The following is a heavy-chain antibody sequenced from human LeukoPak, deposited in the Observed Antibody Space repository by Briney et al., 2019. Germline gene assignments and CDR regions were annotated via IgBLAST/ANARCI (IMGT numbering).Heavy chain of an antibody. V-gene: IGHV1-18*01. Sequence: ASVMVSCKASGYTFTSYGISWVRQAPGQGLEWMGWISAYNGNTNYAQKLQGRVIMTTDTSTSTAYMELRSLRSDDTAVYYCARDIVRLAGGAFDIWGQGTMVTVSS. CDR3: ARDIVRLAGGAFDI. D-gene: IGHD5-12*01. J-gene: IGHJ3*02. CDR2: ISAYNGNT. CDR1: GYTFTSYG.